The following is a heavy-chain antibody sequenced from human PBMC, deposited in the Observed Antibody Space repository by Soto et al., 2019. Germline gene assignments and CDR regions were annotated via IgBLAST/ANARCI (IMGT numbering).Heavy chain of an antibody. Sequence: EVQLLESGGGLVQPGESLRPSCAASGFTFSSYAMSWVRQAPGKGLEWVSVISGSDDSTYYAKSAKGRFTISRDNYKNTLYLQMNSLRDEDTAVYYCAKSSSSSTFDYWGQGTLVTVSS. V-gene: IGHV3-23*01. CDR1: GFTFSSYA. J-gene: IGHJ4*02. D-gene: IGHD6-6*01. CDR2: ISGSDDST. CDR3: AKSSSSSTFDY.